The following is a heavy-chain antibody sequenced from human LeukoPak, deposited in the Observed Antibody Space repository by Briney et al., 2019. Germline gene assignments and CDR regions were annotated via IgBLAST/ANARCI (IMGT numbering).Heavy chain of an antibody. V-gene: IGHV4-39*01. CDR2: IYYSGST. J-gene: IGHJ6*03. D-gene: IGHD5-24*01. Sequence: SETLSLTCTVSGRSIRSSGYYWGWIRQPPGKGLEGIGSIYYSGSTYYNPSLKSRVTISVDTSKNQFSLKLSSVTAADTAVYYCARHLDGYNYYYYYYMDVWGKGTTVTVSS. CDR1: GRSIRSSGYY. CDR3: ARHLDGYNYYYYYYMDV.